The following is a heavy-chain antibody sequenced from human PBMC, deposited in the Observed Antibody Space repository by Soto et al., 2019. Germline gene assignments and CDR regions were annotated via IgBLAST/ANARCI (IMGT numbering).Heavy chain of an antibody. CDR2: IYYSGST. CDR1: GVSISSYY. V-gene: IGHV4-59*08. CDR3: ARRWGRTFDY. J-gene: IGHJ4*01. D-gene: IGHD7-27*01. Sequence: ASASLSFTCTVSGVSISSYYWSWIRQPPGKGLEWIGYIYYSGSTNYNPSLKSRVTISVDTSKNQFSLKLSSVTAADTAVYYCARRWGRTFDYWGHGTLVTVSS.